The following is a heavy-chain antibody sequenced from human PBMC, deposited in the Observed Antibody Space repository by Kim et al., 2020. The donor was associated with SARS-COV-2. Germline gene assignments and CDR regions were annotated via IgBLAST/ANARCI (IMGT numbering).Heavy chain of an antibody. D-gene: IGHD3-10*01. CDR1: GFTFSNAW. CDR2: IKSKTDGGTT. V-gene: IGHV3-15*01. Sequence: GGSLRLSCAASGFTFSNAWMSWVRQAPGKGLEWVGRIKSKTDGGTTDYAAPVKGRFTISRDDSKNTLYLQMNSLKTEDTAVYYCMLGVLLWFGEGWFDPWGQGTLVTVSS. J-gene: IGHJ5*02. CDR3: MLGVLLWFGEGWFDP.